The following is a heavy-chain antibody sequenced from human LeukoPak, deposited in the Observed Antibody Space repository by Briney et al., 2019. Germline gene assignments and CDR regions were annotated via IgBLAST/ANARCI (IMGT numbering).Heavy chain of an antibody. CDR3: ARVLALWYSSGWPEGHVAFDI. D-gene: IGHD6-19*01. V-gene: IGHV1-18*01. CDR1: GYTFTSYG. CDR2: ISAYNGNK. Sequence: ASVKVSCKASGYTFTSYGISWVRQAPGQGLEWMGWISAYNGNKNYAQKLQGRVTMTTDTSTSTAYMELRSLRSDDTAVYYCARVLALWYSSGWPEGHVAFDIWGQGTMVTVSS. J-gene: IGHJ3*02.